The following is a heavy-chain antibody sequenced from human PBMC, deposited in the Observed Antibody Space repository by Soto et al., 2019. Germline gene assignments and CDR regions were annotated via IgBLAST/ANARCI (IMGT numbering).Heavy chain of an antibody. CDR1: GFTFSSYG. J-gene: IGHJ6*02. CDR3: AKGDGYYDSSGYYSGAWSNSPYYYGMDV. CDR2: ISYDGSNK. V-gene: IGHV3-30*18. D-gene: IGHD3-22*01. Sequence: QVQLVESGGGVVQPGRSLRLSCAASGFTFSSYGMHWVRQAPGKGLEWVAVISYDGSNKYYADSVKGRFTISRDNSKNSLYLQMNSLRAEDTAVYYCAKGDGYYDSSGYYSGAWSNSPYYYGMDVWGQGTTVTVSS.